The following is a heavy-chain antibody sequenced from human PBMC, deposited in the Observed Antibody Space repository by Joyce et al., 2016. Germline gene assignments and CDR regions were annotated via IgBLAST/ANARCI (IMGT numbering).Heavy chain of an antibody. J-gene: IGHJ4*02. Sequence: QLLLQESGSGLVKTSQTLSLTCAVSGDSSTTGGYGWNWIRQPPGKSLAWSGDIYHSGNAHCAPSPQSGVTISLDRSKSQFSLKLSSVTAADTAVYYCARAPRGPGYFDSWGQGTLVTVSS. V-gene: IGHV4-30-2*01. CDR2: IYHSGNA. D-gene: IGHD3-10*01. CDR1: GDSSTTGGYG. CDR3: ARAPRGPGYFDS.